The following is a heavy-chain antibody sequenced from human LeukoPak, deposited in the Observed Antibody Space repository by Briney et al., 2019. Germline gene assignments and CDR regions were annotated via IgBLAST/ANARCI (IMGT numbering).Heavy chain of an antibody. D-gene: IGHD3-10*01. CDR3: AKVGGYYGSGIFDY. CDR1: GFTFSSYA. J-gene: IGHJ4*02. CDR2: ISGSGGST. Sequence: GGSLRLSCAASGFTFSSYAMSWVRQAPGKGLEWVSAISGSGGSTYYADSVKGRFTISRDNSKNTLYLQMDSLRAEDTAVYYCAKVGGYYGSGIFDYWGQGTLVTVSS. V-gene: IGHV3-23*01.